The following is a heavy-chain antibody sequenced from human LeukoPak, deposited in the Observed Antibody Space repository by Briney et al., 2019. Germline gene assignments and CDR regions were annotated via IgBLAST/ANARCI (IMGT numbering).Heavy chain of an antibody. D-gene: IGHD3-22*01. CDR3: ARGPRIWLLEVPFDY. Sequence: SETLSLTCAVYGGSFSGYYWSWIRQSPGKGLEWIGEINHSGSTNYNPSLKSRVTISVDTSKNQFSLKLSSVTAADTAVYYCARGPRIWLLEVPFDYWGQGTLVTVSS. CDR1: GGSFSGYY. V-gene: IGHV4-34*01. CDR2: INHSGST. J-gene: IGHJ4*02.